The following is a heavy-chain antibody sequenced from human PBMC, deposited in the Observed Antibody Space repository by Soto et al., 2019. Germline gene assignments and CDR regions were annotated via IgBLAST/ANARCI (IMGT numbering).Heavy chain of an antibody. D-gene: IGHD5-12*01. CDR2: TRNKANSYTT. CDR3: ARGVEMATIRKYYYCYGMDV. J-gene: IGHJ6*02. V-gene: IGHV3-72*01. Sequence: GGSLRLSCAASGFTFSDHYMDWVRQAPGKGLEWVGRTRNKANSYTTEYAASVKGRFTISRDDSKNSLYLQMNSLKTEDTAVYYCARGVEMATIRKYYYCYGMDVWGQGTTVTVSS. CDR1: GFTFSDHY.